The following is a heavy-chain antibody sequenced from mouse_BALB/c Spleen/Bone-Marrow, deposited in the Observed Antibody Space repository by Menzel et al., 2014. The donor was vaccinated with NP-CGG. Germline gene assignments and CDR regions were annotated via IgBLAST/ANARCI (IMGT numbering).Heavy chain of an antibody. CDR3: VRLGYYGSFAY. D-gene: IGHD1-2*01. CDR1: AVDFSRYW. CDR2: INPDSNTV. J-gene: IGHJ3*01. V-gene: IGHV4-1*02. Sequence: PAAAVDFSRYWMSWVRQAPGKGLEWIGEINPDSNTVNYTPSLKDKFIISRDNAKNTLYLQMSKVRSEDTALYYCVRLGYYGSFAYWGQGTLVTVSA.